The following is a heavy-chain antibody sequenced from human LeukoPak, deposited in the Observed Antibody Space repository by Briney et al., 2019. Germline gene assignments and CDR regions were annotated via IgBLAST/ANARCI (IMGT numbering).Heavy chain of an antibody. CDR2: THNSDSR. CDR1: GASISNNY. J-gene: IGHJ5*02. V-gene: IGHV4-59*01. CDR3: ARGSTGSFDP. D-gene: IGHD1-14*01. Sequence: SETLSLTCTVSGASISNNYWSWIRQPPGKGLEWIGYTHNSDSRNYSHSLESGVTISVDTSKNQFSLGLASVRAEDTAVYYCARGSTGSFDPWGQGTRVTVS.